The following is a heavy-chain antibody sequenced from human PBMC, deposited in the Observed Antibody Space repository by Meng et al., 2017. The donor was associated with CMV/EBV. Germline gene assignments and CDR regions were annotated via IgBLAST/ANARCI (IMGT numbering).Heavy chain of an antibody. Sequence: ESLKISCAASGFTFSSYWMHWVRQAPGKGLVWVSRINSDGSSTSYADSVKGRFTISRDNAKNTLYLQMNSLRAEDTAVYYCARLERLLVHPYYYYGMDVWGQGTTVTVSS. V-gene: IGHV3-74*01. D-gene: IGHD6-6*01. CDR1: GFTFSSYW. CDR3: ARLERLLVHPYYYYGMDV. CDR2: INSDGSST. J-gene: IGHJ6*02.